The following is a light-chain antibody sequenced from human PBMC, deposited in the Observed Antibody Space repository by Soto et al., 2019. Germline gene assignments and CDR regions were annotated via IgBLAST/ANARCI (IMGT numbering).Light chain of an antibody. CDR3: SSYTSSSTVV. J-gene: IGLJ3*02. CDR2: EVS. CDR1: SSDVGGHNY. Sequence: QSALTQPASVSGSPGQSITISCTGTSSDVGGHNYVSWYQQHPGKAPKLIIYEVSNRPSGVSNRFSGSKSGNTASLTISGLQAEDEADDYCSSYTSSSTVVFGGGTKLTVL. V-gene: IGLV2-14*01.